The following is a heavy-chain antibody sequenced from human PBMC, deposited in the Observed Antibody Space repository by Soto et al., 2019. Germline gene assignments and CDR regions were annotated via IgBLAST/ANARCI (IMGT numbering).Heavy chain of an antibody. Sequence: SETLSLTCTVSGCSISSYYWSWIRQPPGKGLEWIGYIYYSGSTNYNPSLKSRVTISVDTSKNQFSLKLSSVTAADTAVYYCARVYDFWSGIPFDPWGQGTLVTVSS. V-gene: IGHV4-59*08. CDR3: ARVYDFWSGIPFDP. CDR2: IYYSGST. CDR1: GCSISSYY. J-gene: IGHJ5*02. D-gene: IGHD3-3*01.